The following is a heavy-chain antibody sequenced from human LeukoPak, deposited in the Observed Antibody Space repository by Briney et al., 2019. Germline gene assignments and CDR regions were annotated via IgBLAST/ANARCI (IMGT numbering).Heavy chain of an antibody. CDR1: GGSISSNY. D-gene: IGHD3-10*01. J-gene: IGHJ6*04. V-gene: IGHV4-4*07. Sequence: SETLRLCCTVSGGSISSNYLIWSRQSAGKGLEWIGRIHTSGSANYSPSLMSRVTMSADTSKNQISLELSAETAADKAVYFCARASGVFVDHGMDVWGGGTRDPVSP. CDR3: ARASGVFVDHGMDV. CDR2: IHTSGSA.